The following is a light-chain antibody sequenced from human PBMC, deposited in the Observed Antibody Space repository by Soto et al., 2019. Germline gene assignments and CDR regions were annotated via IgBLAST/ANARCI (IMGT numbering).Light chain of an antibody. J-gene: IGLJ2*01. Sequence: QSALTQPASVSRSPGQSITLSCTGTSSDIGGYDYVSWYQRHPGKAPKLIIYDVNNRPSGVSNRFSGSKSGNTASLTISGLQAEDEAHYYCTSYASGSSHVVFGGGTKLTFL. V-gene: IGLV2-14*01. CDR3: TSYASGSSHVV. CDR1: SSDIGGYDY. CDR2: DVN.